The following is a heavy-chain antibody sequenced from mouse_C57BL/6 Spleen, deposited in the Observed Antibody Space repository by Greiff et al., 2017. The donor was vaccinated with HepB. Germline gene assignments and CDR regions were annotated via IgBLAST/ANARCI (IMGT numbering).Heavy chain of an antibody. J-gene: IGHJ4*01. CDR1: GYTFTTYP. Sequence: SGAELVKPGASVKMSCKASGYTFTTYPIEWMKQNHGKSLEWIGNFHPYNDDTKYNEKFKGKATLTVEKSSSTVYLELSRLTSDDSAVYYCARGIYYGYDYAMDYWGQGTSVTVSS. D-gene: IGHD2-2*01. V-gene: IGHV1-47*01. CDR3: ARGIYYGYDYAMDY. CDR2: FHPYNDDT.